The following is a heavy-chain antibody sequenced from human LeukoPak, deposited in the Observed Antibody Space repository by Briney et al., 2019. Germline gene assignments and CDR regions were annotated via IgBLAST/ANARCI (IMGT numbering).Heavy chain of an antibody. CDR2: IYYSGST. D-gene: IGHD3-22*01. Sequence: SETLSLTCAVYGGSFSGYYWSWIRQPPGKGLEWIGSIYYSGSTYYNPSLKSRVTISVDTSKNQFSLKLSSVTAADTAVYYCASRYYYDSSGQSLIDYWGQGTLVTVSS. J-gene: IGHJ4*02. V-gene: IGHV4-34*01. CDR1: GGSFSGYY. CDR3: ASRYYYDSSGQSLIDY.